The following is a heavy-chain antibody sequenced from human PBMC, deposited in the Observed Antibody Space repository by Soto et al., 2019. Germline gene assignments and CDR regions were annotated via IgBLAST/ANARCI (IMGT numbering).Heavy chain of an antibody. J-gene: IGHJ5*02. D-gene: IGHD6-6*01. CDR2: ISSSSSYI. CDR3: ASGLLYSSSSDSGWFDP. Sequence: TGGSLRLSCAASGFTFSSYSMNWVRQAPGKGLEWVSSISSSSSYIYYADSVKGRFTISRDNAKNSLYLQMNSLRAEDTAVYYCASGLLYSSSSDSGWFDPWGQGTLVTVSS. CDR1: GFTFSSYS. V-gene: IGHV3-21*01.